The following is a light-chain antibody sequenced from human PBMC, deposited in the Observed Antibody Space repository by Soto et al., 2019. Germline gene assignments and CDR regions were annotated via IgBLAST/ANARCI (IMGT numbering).Light chain of an antibody. CDR3: QQYGSSPLT. V-gene: IGKV3-20*01. J-gene: IGKJ4*01. Sequence: RSPCHLSLSPGERATLSCRASQSVSSSYLAWYQQKPGQAPRLPIYGASSRATGIPDRFSGSGSGTDFTLTISRLEPEDFAVYYCQQYGSSPLTFGGGTKV. CDR1: QSVSSSY. CDR2: GAS.